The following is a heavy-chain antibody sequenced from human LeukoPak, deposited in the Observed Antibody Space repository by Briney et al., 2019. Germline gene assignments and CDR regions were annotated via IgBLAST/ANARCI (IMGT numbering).Heavy chain of an antibody. CDR1: GFTFSASY. J-gene: IGHJ4*02. CDR3: AKDALWFGDLLPYYFDY. D-gene: IGHD3-10*01. CDR2: ISGDSGDT. Sequence: GALRLSCAASGFTFSASYMTWVRQAPGKGLEWLSYISGDSGDTNYADSVKGRFTISRDNAKNSLYLQMNSLRAEDTAVYYCAKDALWFGDLLPYYFDYGGQGPLVTVSS. V-gene: IGHV3-11*06.